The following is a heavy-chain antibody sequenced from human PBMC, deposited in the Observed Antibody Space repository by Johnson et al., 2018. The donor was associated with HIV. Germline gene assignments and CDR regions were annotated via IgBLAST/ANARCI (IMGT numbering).Heavy chain of an antibody. D-gene: IGHD3-10*01. CDR2: ISWDGGST. CDR3: AKTALFQSIWDAFDI. CDR1: GFTFNSYG. Sequence: QLVESGGGVVQPGGSLRLSCAASGFTFNSYGMDWVRQAPGKGLEWVSLISWDGGSTYYADSVKGRFTISRDNSKNSLYLQMNSLRAEDTALYYCAKTALFQSIWDAFDIWGQGTMVTVSS. V-gene: IGHV3-43D*03. J-gene: IGHJ3*02.